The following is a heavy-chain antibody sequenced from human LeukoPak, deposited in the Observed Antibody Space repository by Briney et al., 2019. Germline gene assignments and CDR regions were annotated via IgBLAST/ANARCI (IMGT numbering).Heavy chain of an antibody. J-gene: IGHJ4*02. CDR2: ISSSSSYI. D-gene: IGHD2-8*01. Sequence: PGGSLRLSCAASGFTFSSYRMNWVRQPPGKGLEWVSSISSSSSYIYYADSVKGRFTISRDNAKNSLYLQMNSLRADDTAVYYYARDVSVYYSDYWGQGTLVTVSS. V-gene: IGHV3-21*01. CDR1: GFTFSSYR. CDR3: ARDVSVYYSDY.